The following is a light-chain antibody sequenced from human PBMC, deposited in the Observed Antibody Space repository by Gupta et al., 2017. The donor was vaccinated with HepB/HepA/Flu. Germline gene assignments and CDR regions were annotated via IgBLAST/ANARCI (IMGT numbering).Light chain of an antibody. V-gene: IGLV1-47*01. CDR2: RSN. Sequence: QSVLTQPPSVSGTPGQRVVIPCSGSSSNIGTNFLYWYQHLPGAAPRPLIYRSNQRPSGVPERFSGSKSGTSASLAIGGLRSEDEADYYCVAWDDTLVGWLFGGGTRLTVL. CDR3: VAWDDTLVGWL. CDR1: SSNIGTNF. J-gene: IGLJ3*02.